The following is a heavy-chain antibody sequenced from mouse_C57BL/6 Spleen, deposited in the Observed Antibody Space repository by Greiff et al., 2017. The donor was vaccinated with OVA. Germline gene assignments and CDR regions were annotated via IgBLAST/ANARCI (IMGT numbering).Heavy chain of an antibody. CDR3: ARSITTVVADFDY. V-gene: IGHV14-2*01. CDR2: IDPEDGET. D-gene: IGHD1-1*01. CDR1: GFNIKDYY. J-gene: IGHJ2*01. Sequence: EVQRVESGAELVKPGASVKLSCTASGFNIKDYYMHWVKQRTEQGLEWIGRIDPEDGETKYAPKFQGKATITADTSSNTAYLQLSSLTSEDTAVYYCARSITTVVADFDYWGQGTTLTVSS.